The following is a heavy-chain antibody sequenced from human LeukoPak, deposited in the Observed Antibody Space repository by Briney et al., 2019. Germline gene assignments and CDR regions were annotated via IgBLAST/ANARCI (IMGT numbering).Heavy chain of an antibody. CDR3: ARPSPPGDGYNPPDH. CDR1: GFNFDNFA. V-gene: IGHV3-30*04. Sequence: GKSLTLSCVVSGFNFDNFAMHWVRQPLGKGLEWVAVISHDGRTKYYADSMKGRITISRDNSKNTLFLQMNNLRSEDTAVYFCARPSPPGDGYNPPDHWGQGTLVTVSS. D-gene: IGHD5-24*01. CDR2: ISHDGRTK. J-gene: IGHJ4*02.